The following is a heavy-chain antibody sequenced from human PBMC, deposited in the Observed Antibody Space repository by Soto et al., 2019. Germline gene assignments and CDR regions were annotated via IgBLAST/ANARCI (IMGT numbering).Heavy chain of an antibody. V-gene: IGHV3-30*18. Sequence: QVQLVESGGGVVQPGRSLRLSCAASGFTFNIYGVHWVRQTPSRGLEWVAVISHDGTRKHYGDSVEGRFSIARDDSQNTLYLQMNSLRVEDTAVYYCVKDRRTEAYGMEVWGQGTTVIVSS. J-gene: IGHJ6*02. CDR3: VKDRRTEAYGMEV. D-gene: IGHD2-21*01. CDR1: GFTFNIYG. CDR2: ISHDGTRK.